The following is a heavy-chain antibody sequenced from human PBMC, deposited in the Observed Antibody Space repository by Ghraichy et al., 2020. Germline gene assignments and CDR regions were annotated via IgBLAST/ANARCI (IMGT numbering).Heavy chain of an antibody. J-gene: IGHJ4*02. CDR2: IYSGGST. D-gene: IGHD5-18*01. V-gene: IGHV3-53*01. CDR1: GFTVSSNY. CDR3: ARVEDTAMEFDY. Sequence: GGSLRLSCAASGFTVSSNYMSWVRQAPGKGLEWVSVIYSGGSTYYADSVKGRFTISRDNSKNTLYLQMNSLRAEDTAVYYCARVEDTAMEFDYWGQGTLVTVSS.